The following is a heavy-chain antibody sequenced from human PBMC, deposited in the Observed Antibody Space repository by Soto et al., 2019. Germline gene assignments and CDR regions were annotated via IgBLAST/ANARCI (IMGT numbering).Heavy chain of an antibody. J-gene: IGHJ6*02. CDR1: GGTFSDLT. CDR2: IIPIFDTV. CDR3: ARNGTLTGYSYGMDV. V-gene: IGHV1-69*01. D-gene: IGHD1-1*01. Sequence: QVQLVQSGAELRKPGSSVKVSCKASGGTFSDLTINWVRQAPGQRLEWMGGIIPIFDTVNYAEKFQGRVTITADESTSTSFMEVSSLRSEDTAVYYCARNGTLTGYSYGMDVWGQGTMVTVSS.